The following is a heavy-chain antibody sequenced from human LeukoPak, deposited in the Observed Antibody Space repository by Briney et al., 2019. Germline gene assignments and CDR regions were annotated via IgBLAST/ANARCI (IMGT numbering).Heavy chain of an antibody. CDR3: ARMRITVNWFDP. D-gene: IGHD3-10*01. Sequence: ASVKVSCKASGYTFTSYGISWVRQAPGQGLEWMGWMNPNSGNTDHAQKFQGRVTMTRNTSISTAYMELSSLRSEDTAVYYCARMRITVNWFDPWGQGTLVTVSS. CDR2: MNPNSGNT. CDR1: GYTFTSYG. J-gene: IGHJ5*02. V-gene: IGHV1-8*02.